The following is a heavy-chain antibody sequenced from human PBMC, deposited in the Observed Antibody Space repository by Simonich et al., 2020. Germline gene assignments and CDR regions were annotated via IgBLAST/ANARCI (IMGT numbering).Heavy chain of an antibody. CDR1: GYTFTGYY. V-gene: IGHV1-2*06. Sequence: QVQLVQSGAEVKKPGASVKVSCKASGYTFTGYYMHWVRQAPGQGLEWMGRNKPKSGGTIYAQKLKGRVTMTRETSISTAYMELSRLRSDDTAVYYCARGRYYYDSSGYYYDAFDIWGQGTMVTVSS. CDR2: NKPKSGGT. D-gene: IGHD3-22*01. J-gene: IGHJ3*02. CDR3: ARGRYYYDSSGYYYDAFDI.